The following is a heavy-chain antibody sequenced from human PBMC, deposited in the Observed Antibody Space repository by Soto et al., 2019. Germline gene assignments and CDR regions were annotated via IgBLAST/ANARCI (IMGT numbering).Heavy chain of an antibody. CDR1: GGSISSSSYY. CDR2: IYYSGSI. CDR3: ASESRYYGMDV. J-gene: IGHJ6*02. Sequence: SETLSLTCTVSGGSISSSSYYWGWIRQPPGKGLEWIGSIYYSGSIYYNPSLKSRVTISVDTSKNQFSLKLSSVTAADTAVYYCASESRYYGMDVWGQGTTVTVSS. V-gene: IGHV4-39*01.